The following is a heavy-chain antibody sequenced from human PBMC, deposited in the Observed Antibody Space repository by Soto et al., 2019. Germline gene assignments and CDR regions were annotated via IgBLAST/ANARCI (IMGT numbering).Heavy chain of an antibody. CDR2: INHSGST. V-gene: IGHV4-34*01. Sequence: QVQLQQWGAGLLKPSETLSLTCAVYGGSFSGYYWSWIRQPPGKGLEWIGEINHSGSTNYNPSLKSRVTISVDTSKNQFSLKLSSVTAADTAVYYCARGRAARYYGSGSYRFWGQGTLVTVSS. J-gene: IGHJ4*02. CDR1: GGSFSGYY. CDR3: ARGRAARYYGSGSYRF. D-gene: IGHD3-10*01.